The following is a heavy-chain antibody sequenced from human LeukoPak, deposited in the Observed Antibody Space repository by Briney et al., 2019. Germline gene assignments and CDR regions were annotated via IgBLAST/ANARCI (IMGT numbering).Heavy chain of an antibody. Sequence: GGSLRLSCAASGFTFSSYGMHWVRQAPGKGLEWVAVIWYDGSNKYYADSVKGRFTISRDNSKNTLYLQMNSLRAEGTAVYYCARERYSSGWSYYYYGMDVWGQGTTVTVSS. CDR2: IWYDGSNK. CDR3: ARERYSSGWSYYYYGMDV. V-gene: IGHV3-33*01. CDR1: GFTFSSYG. J-gene: IGHJ6*02. D-gene: IGHD6-19*01.